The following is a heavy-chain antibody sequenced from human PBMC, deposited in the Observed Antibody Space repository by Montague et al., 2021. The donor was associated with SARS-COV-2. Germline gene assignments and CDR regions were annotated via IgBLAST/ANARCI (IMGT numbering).Heavy chain of an antibody. Sequence: SLRLSCASSGFTVSSDYITWVRQAPGKGLEWVSIIYTGGHTYYAGSVKGRFTISRDNSKDTVNLQMNSLGAGDTAVYYCARVRLSGTSDGFDIWGRGTMVTVSS. V-gene: IGHV3-53*01. J-gene: IGHJ3*02. CDR2: IYTGGHT. D-gene: IGHD1-7*01. CDR3: ARVRLSGTSDGFDI. CDR1: GFTVSSDY.